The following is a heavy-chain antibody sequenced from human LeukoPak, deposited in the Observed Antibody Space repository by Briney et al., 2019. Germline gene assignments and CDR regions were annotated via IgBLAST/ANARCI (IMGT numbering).Heavy chain of an antibody. CDR3: ARGRIMITFGGVIVIDYFDY. CDR1: GGSITSYY. D-gene: IGHD3-16*02. CDR2: IYYTGST. V-gene: IGHV4-59*01. J-gene: IGHJ4*02. Sequence: SETLSLTCTFSGGSITSYYWSWIRQPPGKGLEWIGYIYYTGSTNYNPSLKSRVTISVDTSKNQFSLKLSSVTAADTAVYYCARGRIMITFGGVIVIDYFDYWGQGTLVTVSS.